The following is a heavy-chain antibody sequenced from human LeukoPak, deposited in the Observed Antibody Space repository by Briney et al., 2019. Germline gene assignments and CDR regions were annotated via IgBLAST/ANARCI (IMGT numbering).Heavy chain of an antibody. CDR1: GFTFSNYW. V-gene: IGHV3-7*03. CDR2: IKQNGGEI. CDR3: ARDLPFDL. Sequence: GGSLRLSCAASGFTFSNYWMTWVRQAPGEAPVWVANIKQNGGEIHYLDSVKGRFTISRDDAKNSLYLQMNSLRVEDTARYFCARDLPFDLWGQGTLVTVSS. J-gene: IGHJ4*02.